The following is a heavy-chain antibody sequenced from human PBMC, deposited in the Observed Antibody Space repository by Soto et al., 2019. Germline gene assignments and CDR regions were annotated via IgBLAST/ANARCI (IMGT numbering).Heavy chain of an antibody. CDR2: ISDDGSNK. D-gene: IGHD2-2*01. CDR3: ANYCRSTSCFSGGLEH. J-gene: IGHJ4*02. V-gene: IGHV3-30*18. CDR1: GFTVSSYG. Sequence: QVQLVESGGGVVQPGRSLRLSCAASGFTVSSYGMHWVRQAPGKGLEWVAVISDDGSNKYYADSVKGRFTISRDNSKNTLYLQMNSLRAEDTAVYYCANYCRSTSCFSGGLEHWGQGTLVTVSS.